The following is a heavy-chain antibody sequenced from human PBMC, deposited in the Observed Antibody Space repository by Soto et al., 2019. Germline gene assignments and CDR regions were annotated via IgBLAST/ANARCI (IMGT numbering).Heavy chain of an antibody. CDR1: GLTFSSYV. D-gene: IGHD3-9*01. Sequence: PGGSLRLSCAASGLTFSSYVMHWVRQAPGKGLEWVAVILYDGSQKYYADSVKGRFTISRDNSKNTLYLQMNSLRAEDTAMYYCTRDGEMTGKFDYWSQGTLVAVSS. CDR2: ILYDGSQK. CDR3: TRDGEMTGKFDY. J-gene: IGHJ4*02. V-gene: IGHV3-30-3*01.